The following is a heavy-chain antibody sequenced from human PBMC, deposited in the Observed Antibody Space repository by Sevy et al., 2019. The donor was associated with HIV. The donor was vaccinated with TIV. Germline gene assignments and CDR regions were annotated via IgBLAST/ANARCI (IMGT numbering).Heavy chain of an antibody. CDR3: ARKMELLVPDY. J-gene: IGHJ4*02. CDR2: ISSSSNDI. D-gene: IGHD2-21*02. CDR1: GFTFSNYA. Sequence: GGSLRLSCAASGFTFSNYAMNWVRQAPGKGLEWVSFISSSSNDIYYADSVKGRFTISRDNAKNSLYLQMNSLRAEDTAVYYCARKMELLVPDYWGQGTLVTVSS. V-gene: IGHV3-21*01.